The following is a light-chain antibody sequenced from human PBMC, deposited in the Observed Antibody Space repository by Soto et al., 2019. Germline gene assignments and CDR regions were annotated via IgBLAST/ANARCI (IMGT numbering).Light chain of an antibody. CDR3: SLSYSGVRV. CDR2: DTN. Sequence: QAVVTQEPSLTVSPGGTVTLTCASSTGAVATGHYPYWFQQKPGQAPRTLIYDTNNRHSWTPGRFSGSLLGGKAAPTLSAALPEDEADYHCSLSYSGVRVFGGGTKLTVL. V-gene: IGLV7-46*01. J-gene: IGLJ2*01. CDR1: TGAVATGHY.